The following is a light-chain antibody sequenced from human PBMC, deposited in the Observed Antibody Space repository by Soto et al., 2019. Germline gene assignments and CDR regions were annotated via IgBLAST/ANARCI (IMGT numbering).Light chain of an antibody. V-gene: IGKV1-39*01. CDR3: QQSYSTPIT. CDR1: QSINSY. CDR2: AAS. J-gene: IGKJ5*01. Sequence: DIQMTQSPSSLSASVGDRATITCRASQSINSYLNWYQQKPGKAPKLLIYAASSLQSGVPSRFSGSGSGTDFTLTISSLQPEDFATYYCQQSYSTPITFGQGTRLEIK.